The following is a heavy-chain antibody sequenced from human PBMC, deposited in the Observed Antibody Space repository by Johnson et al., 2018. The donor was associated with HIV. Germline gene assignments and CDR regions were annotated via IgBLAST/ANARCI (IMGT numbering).Heavy chain of an antibody. CDR3: AKSIVVVIAGNNVGGLLGLRWAL. CDR1: GFAFSSYG. Sequence: QMLLVESGGGVVQPGRSLRLSCAASGFAFSSYGIHWVRQAPGKGLEWVAVISNDGSNEYYADSVKGRFTISRDNPKNTLYLQMNSLRYEDTAVYYCAKSIVVVIAGNNVGGLLGLRWALWG. CDR2: ISNDGSNE. J-gene: IGHJ1*01. D-gene: IGHD2-21*01. V-gene: IGHV3-30*18.